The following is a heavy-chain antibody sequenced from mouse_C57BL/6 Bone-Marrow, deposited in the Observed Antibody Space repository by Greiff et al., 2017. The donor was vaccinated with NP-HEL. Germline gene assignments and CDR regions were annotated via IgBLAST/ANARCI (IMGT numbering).Heavy chain of an antibody. V-gene: IGHV1-81*01. J-gene: IGHJ3*01. Sequence: QVQLQQSGAELARPGASVKLSCKASGYTFTSYGISWVTQRTGQGLEWIGEIYPRSGNTYYNEKFQGKATLTAAQSSSTAYMELRSLTSEDSAVYFCAHYYGRSYGFAYWGQGTLVTGAA. CDR1: GYTFTSYG. D-gene: IGHD1-1*01. CDR3: AHYYGRSYGFAY. CDR2: IYPRSGNT.